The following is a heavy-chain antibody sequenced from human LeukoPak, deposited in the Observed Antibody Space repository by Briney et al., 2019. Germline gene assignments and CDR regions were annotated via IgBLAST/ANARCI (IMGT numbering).Heavy chain of an antibody. CDR2: INPNSGGT. CDR3: ARDGRCSSTSCYGWFDP. V-gene: IGHV1-2*02. J-gene: IGHJ5*02. D-gene: IGHD2-2*01. Sequence: GASVKVSCKASGYTFTGYYMHWVRQAPGQRLEWMGWINPNSGGTNYAQKFQGRVTMTRDTSISTAYMELSRLRSDDTAVYYCARDGRCSSTSCYGWFDPWGQGTLVTVSS. CDR1: GYTFTGYY.